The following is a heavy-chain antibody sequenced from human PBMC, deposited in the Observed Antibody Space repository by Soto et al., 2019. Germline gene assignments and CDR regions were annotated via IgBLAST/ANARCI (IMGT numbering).Heavy chain of an antibody. CDR1: GFTFSNYA. CDR2: ITKNGRNK. V-gene: IGHV3-30*03. Sequence: QVQLVESGGGVVQPGGSLRLSCAASGFTFSNYAMHWVRQAPGKGLEWVADITKNGRNKDYADSVKGRLAISRDNSKNTLELQMNSLRVEDTAMYYCGRCNGDDCHSPFDYWGQGTLGTVSS. D-gene: IGHD2-8*01. J-gene: IGHJ4*02. CDR3: GRCNGDDCHSPFDY.